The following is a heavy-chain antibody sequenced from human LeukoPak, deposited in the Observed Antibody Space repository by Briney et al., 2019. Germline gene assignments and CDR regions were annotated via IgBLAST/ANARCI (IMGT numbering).Heavy chain of an antibody. V-gene: IGHV3-53*01. CDR2: IYSGGST. D-gene: IGHD2-15*01. J-gene: IGHJ3*02. CDR1: GFTVSSNY. CDR3: TRDQRVDDAFDI. Sequence: GGSLRLSCAASGFTVSSNYMSWVRQAPGKGLEWVSVIYSGGSTYYADSVKGRFTISRDNSKNTLYLQMNSLRAEDTAVYYCTRDQRVDDAFDIWGQGTMVTVSS.